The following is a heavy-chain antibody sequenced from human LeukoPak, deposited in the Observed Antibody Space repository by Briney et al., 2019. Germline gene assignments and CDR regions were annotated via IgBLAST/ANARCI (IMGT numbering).Heavy chain of an antibody. CDR2: ISWNRGSI. D-gene: IGHD3-22*01. CDR3: AKGGTPYYDDSWFDP. Sequence: GRYLRLYCAASGFTFDDYAMHWDRQAPGQGLVWGSGISWNRGSIGYADSVKGRFTISRDNAKDSLYLQMNSLRAEDMALYYCAKGGTPYYDDSWFDPWGQGTLVTVSS. CDR1: GFTFDDYA. J-gene: IGHJ5*02. V-gene: IGHV3-9*03.